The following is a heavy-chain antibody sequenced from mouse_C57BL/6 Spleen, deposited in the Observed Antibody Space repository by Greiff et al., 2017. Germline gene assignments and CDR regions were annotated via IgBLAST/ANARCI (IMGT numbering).Heavy chain of an antibody. CDR1: GYTFTDYY. J-gene: IGHJ2*01. D-gene: IGHD1-1*01. CDR2: INPNNGGT. Sequence: EVQLQQSGPELVKPGASVKISCKASGYTFTDYYMNWVKQSHGKSLEWIGDINPNNGGTSYNQKFKGKATLTVDKSSSTAYMALRSLTSEDSAVYYCARGGITSFDYWGQGTTLTVSS. V-gene: IGHV1-26*01. CDR3: ARGGITSFDY.